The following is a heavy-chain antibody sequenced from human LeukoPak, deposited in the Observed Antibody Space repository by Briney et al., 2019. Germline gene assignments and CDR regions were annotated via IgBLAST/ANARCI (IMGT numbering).Heavy chain of an antibody. Sequence: PGGSLRLSCAASGFTFTSYSMNWVRQAPGKGLEWVSTISGGGGSTYYADSVKGRFTISRDNSKNTLYLQMNSLRAEDTAVYYCAKETHYDYVWGSYYFDYWGQGTLVTVSS. J-gene: IGHJ4*02. CDR3: AKETHYDYVWGSYYFDY. CDR2: ISGGGGST. D-gene: IGHD3-16*01. CDR1: GFTFTSYS. V-gene: IGHV3-23*01.